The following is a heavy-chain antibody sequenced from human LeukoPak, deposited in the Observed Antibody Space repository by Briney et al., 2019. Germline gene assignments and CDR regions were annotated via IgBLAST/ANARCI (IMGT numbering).Heavy chain of an antibody. CDR3: ARMVSSWGKYYFDY. D-gene: IGHD6-13*01. J-gene: IGHJ4*02. CDR2: IYHSGST. CDR1: GGSISTYY. V-gene: IGHV4-59*01. Sequence: PSETLSLTCTLSGGSISTYYWSWIRQPPGKGLEWIGYIYHSGSTNYNPSLKSRVTISVDTSKNQFSLKLSSVTAADTAVYYCARMVSSWGKYYFDYWGQGTLVTVSS.